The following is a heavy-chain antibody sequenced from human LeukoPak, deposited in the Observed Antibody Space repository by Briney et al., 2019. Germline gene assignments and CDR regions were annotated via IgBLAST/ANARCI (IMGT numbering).Heavy chain of an antibody. Sequence: GGSLRLSCAASGFTFSSYAMSWVRQAPGKGLEWVSAISGSGGSTYYADSVKGRFTISRDNSKNILYLQMNSLRAEDTAVYYCAKDWMSTIINYFDYWGQGTLVTVSS. CDR1: GFTFSSYA. D-gene: IGHD5-12*01. CDR2: ISGSGGST. J-gene: IGHJ4*02. V-gene: IGHV3-23*01. CDR3: AKDWMSTIINYFDY.